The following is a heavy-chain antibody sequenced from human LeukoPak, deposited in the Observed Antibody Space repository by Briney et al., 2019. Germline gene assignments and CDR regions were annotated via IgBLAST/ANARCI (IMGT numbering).Heavy chain of an antibody. D-gene: IGHD3-10*01. Sequence: PGGSLRLSCAASGFTVSSNYMSWVRQAPGKGLEWVSVIYSGGSTYYADSVKGRFTISRDNSKNTLYLQMNSLRAEDTAVYYCARDEATITMVRGVPYYYYGMDVWGQGTTVTVSS. V-gene: IGHV3-66*01. CDR2: IYSGGST. J-gene: IGHJ6*02. CDR3: ARDEATITMVRGVPYYYYGMDV. CDR1: GFTVSSNY.